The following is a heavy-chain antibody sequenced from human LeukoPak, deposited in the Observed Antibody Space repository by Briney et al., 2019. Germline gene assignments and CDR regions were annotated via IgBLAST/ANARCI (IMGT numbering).Heavy chain of an antibody. V-gene: IGHV1-2*02. CDR1: GYTFTGYY. D-gene: IGHD3-10*01. Sequence: ASVKVSCKASGYTFTGYYMHWVRQAPGQGLEWMGWINPNSGGTNYAQKFQGRVTMTRDTSISTAYMELSRLRSDDTAVYYCASTPLMVRGVIIFDYWGQGTLVTVSS. CDR3: ASTPLMVRGVIIFDY. J-gene: IGHJ4*02. CDR2: INPNSGGT.